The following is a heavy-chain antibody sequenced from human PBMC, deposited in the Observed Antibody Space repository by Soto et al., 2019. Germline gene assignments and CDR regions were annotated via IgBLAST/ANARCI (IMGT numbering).Heavy chain of an antibody. V-gene: IGHV4-39*01. J-gene: IGHJ3*01. CDR2: IYYNGDT. D-gene: IGHD1-20*01. CDR3: ARRDIDNWNQGHAFAF. Sequence: QLQLKESGPGLVKPSETLSLTCTVSGGSVSSGSFYWGWIRQPPGKGLEWIGNIYYNGDTYYNPSLKRRVTISGVTTENQFSMKLSYVTAADTAVYYWARRDIDNWNQGHAFAFWGQGTMVTVSS. CDR1: GGSVSSGSFY.